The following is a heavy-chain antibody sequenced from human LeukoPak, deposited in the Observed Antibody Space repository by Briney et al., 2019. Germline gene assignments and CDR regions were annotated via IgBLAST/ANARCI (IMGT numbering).Heavy chain of an antibody. D-gene: IGHD1-26*01. V-gene: IGHV4-31*03. CDR2: IYNSGNT. CDR3: ARDVHGWGPFDP. Sequence: SETLSLTGTVSGGSISNGGYYWSWIRQHPGKGLEWIGYIYNSGNTYYNPSLMSRVTISEDTSKNQFSLKLSSVTAADTAVYYCARDVHGWGPFDPWGQGTLVTVSS. CDR1: GGSISNGGYY. J-gene: IGHJ5*02.